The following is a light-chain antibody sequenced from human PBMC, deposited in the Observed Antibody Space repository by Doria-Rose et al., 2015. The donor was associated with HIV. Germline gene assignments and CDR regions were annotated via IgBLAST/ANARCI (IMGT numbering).Light chain of an antibody. CDR1: QNINRF. V-gene: IGKV1-39*01. CDR3: QQSFSTPRT. CDR2: AAS. Sequence: TQSPSSLSASVGDRVTITCRASQNINRFLNWYQQKPGKVPKVLIYAASSLQSGVPSRFSGSGSGTDFTPTISSLQPEDFATYYCQQSFSTPRTFGQGTKVEIK. J-gene: IGKJ1*01.